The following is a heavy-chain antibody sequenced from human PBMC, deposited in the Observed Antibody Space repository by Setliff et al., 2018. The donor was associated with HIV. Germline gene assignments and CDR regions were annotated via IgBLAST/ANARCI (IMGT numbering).Heavy chain of an antibody. Sequence: PGGSLRLSCRTSGFTFGDFGMSWVRQPPGKGLEWVSAISGSGGSTYYADSVKGRFTISRDNSKNTLYLQMNSLRAEDTAVYYCAKDSAYAFDVWGQGTMVTVSS. CDR2: ISGSGGST. V-gene: IGHV3-23*01. J-gene: IGHJ3*01. D-gene: IGHD3-10*01. CDR1: GFTFGDFG. CDR3: AKDSAYAFDV.